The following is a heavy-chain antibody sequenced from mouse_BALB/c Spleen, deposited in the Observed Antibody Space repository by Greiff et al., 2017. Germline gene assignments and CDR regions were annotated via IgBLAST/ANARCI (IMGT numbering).Heavy chain of an antibody. CDR1: GYTFTSYW. CDR3: SYGNYFDY. J-gene: IGHJ2*01. V-gene: IGHV1S81*02. CDR2: INPSNGRT. D-gene: IGHD1-1*01. Sequence: VQLQQPGAELVKPGASVKLSCKASGYTFTSYWMHWVKQRPGQGLEWIGEINPSNGRTNYNEKFKSKATLTVDKSSSTAYMQLSSLTSEDSAVYYCSYGNYFDYWGQGTTLTVSS.